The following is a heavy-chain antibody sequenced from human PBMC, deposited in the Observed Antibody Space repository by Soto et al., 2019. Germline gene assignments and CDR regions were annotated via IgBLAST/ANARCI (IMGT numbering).Heavy chain of an antibody. CDR3: ARDSPNRVDTAMVVPYGMDV. V-gene: IGHV4-59*01. CDR1: GGCISSYY. CDR2: IYYSGST. D-gene: IGHD5-18*01. J-gene: IGHJ6*02. Sequence: PSETLSLACPVSGGCISSYYWRWILQPPGKGLEWIGYIYYSGSTNYNPSLKSRVTISVDTSKNQFSLKLSSVTAADTAVYYCARDSPNRVDTAMVVPYGMDVCGQGTTVTVSS.